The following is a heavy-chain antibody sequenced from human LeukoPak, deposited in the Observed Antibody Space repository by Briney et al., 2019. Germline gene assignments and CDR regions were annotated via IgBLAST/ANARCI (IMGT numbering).Heavy chain of an antibody. CDR3: AKCLGGGNSFPLDY. V-gene: IGHV1-8*03. CDR2: MNPNSGNT. J-gene: IGHJ4*02. CDR1: GYTFTSYD. Sequence: ASVKVSCKASGYTFTSYDINWVRQATGQGLEWMGWMNPNSGNTGYAQKFQGRVTITRNTSISTAYMELSSLRSEDTAVYYCAKCLGGGNSFPLDYWGQGTLVTVSS. D-gene: IGHD5-18*01.